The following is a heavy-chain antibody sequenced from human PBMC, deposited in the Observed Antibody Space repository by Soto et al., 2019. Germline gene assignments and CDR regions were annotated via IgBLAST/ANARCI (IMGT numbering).Heavy chain of an antibody. J-gene: IGHJ5*02. CDR3: VRDRLGQFDP. CDR1: GFNFNIYA. CDR2: ISPRGSDT. D-gene: IGHD1-26*01. Sequence: EGQLLESGGGLVQEGGSLRLSCTTSGFNFNIYAMTWVRQAPGKGLEWVSAISPRGSDTYYADSVRGRFTISRDNSKSTVYLEMYGPRADDTAVYYCVRDRLGQFDPWGQGSLVTVSS. V-gene: IGHV3-23*01.